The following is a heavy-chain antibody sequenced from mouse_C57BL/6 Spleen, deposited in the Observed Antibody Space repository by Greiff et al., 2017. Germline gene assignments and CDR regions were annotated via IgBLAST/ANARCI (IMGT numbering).Heavy chain of an antibody. D-gene: IGHD1-1*01. CDR2: INPSHGGT. Sequence: VQLHQPGPELVKPGASVKLSCKASGYNFTSYWMHWVKQRPGPGLEWIGNINPSHGGTNYNEKFKSKATRTVDKSSGPAYMQLSSLTSEDSAVYYCARQGYYYGSSRAWFAYRGRGTLVTVSA. J-gene: IGHJ3*01. V-gene: IGHV1-53*01. CDR3: ARQGYYYGSSRAWFAY. CDR1: GYNFTSYW.